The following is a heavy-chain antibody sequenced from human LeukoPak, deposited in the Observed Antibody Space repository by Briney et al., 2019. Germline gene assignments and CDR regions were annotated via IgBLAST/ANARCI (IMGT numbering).Heavy chain of an antibody. V-gene: IGHV4-34*01. CDR2: INHSGST. D-gene: IGHD6-13*01. Sequence: SSETLSLTCAVYGGSFSGYYWSWIRQPPGKGLEWIGEINHSGSTNYNPSLKSRVTISVDTSKNHFSLKLSSVTAAATAVYYCARDRGDSSSWYDAFDIWGQGTMVTVSS. CDR1: GGSFSGYY. J-gene: IGHJ3*02. CDR3: ARDRGDSSSWYDAFDI.